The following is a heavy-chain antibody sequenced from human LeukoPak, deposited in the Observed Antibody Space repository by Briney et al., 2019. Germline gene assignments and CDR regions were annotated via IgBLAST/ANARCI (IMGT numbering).Heavy chain of an antibody. V-gene: IGHV1-69*05. Sequence: SVKVSCKASGGTFSSYAISWVRQAPGQGLEWMGGIIPIFGTANYAQKFQGRVTITTDESTSTAYMELSSLRSEDTAVYYCASSMTTVVTANYRYWGQGTLVTVSS. D-gene: IGHD4-23*01. CDR3: ASSMTTVVTANYRY. CDR2: IIPIFGTA. J-gene: IGHJ4*02. CDR1: GGTFSSYA.